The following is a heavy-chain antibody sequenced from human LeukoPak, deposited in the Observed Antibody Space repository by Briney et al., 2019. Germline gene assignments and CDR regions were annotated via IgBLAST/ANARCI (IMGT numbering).Heavy chain of an antibody. CDR2: ISYDGGNK. CDR1: GFTFSSYG. Sequence: PGGSLRLSCAASGFTFSSYGMHWVRQAPGKGLEWVAVISYDGGNKYYADSVKGRFTISRDSSKNTLYLQMNSLKTEDTAVYYCARDWEIYCTSPSCFKNYFDCWGQGTLATVSS. CDR3: ARDWEIYCTSPSCFKNYFDC. J-gene: IGHJ4*02. D-gene: IGHD2-2*01. V-gene: IGHV3-30*19.